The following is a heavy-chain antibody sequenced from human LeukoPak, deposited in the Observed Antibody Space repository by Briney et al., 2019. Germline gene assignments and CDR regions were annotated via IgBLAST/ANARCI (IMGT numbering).Heavy chain of an antibody. Sequence: GGSLRLSCAASGFTFSFYDMHWVRHPTAKGLEGGSSIGTAADAYYADSVKGRFTASRENAKNSFYLQMNSLGAGDTAVYYCARGWTVTTYDAFDIWGQGTLVTVSS. D-gene: IGHD4-17*01. V-gene: IGHV3-13*01. CDR1: GFTFSFYD. J-gene: IGHJ3*02. CDR2: IGTAADA. CDR3: ARGWTVTTYDAFDI.